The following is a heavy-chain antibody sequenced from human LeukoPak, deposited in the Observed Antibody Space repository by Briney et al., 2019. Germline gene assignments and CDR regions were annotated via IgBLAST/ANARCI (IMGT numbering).Heavy chain of an antibody. V-gene: IGHV3-23*01. D-gene: IGHD3-10*01. J-gene: IGHJ6*03. CDR3: AKNEGSGLVYYYMDV. Sequence: GGSLRLSCAASGFTFLNYGMTRVGQAPGKGLEWVATIRHSDYRTFYADSVKGRFSIARDNSKNTLFLQMTSLRADDTAVYYCAKNEGSGLVYYYMDVWGKGTTVTISS. CDR1: GFTFLNYG. CDR2: IRHSDYRT.